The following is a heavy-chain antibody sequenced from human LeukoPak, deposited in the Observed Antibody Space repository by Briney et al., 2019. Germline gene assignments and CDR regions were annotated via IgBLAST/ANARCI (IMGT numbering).Heavy chain of an antibody. J-gene: IGHJ6*03. CDR2: ITTTGSTT. CDR1: GFTFTDYY. CDR3: ARDRGIVVIPATMGFYMDV. Sequence: GGSLRLSCAASGFTFTDYYMSWIRQAPGKGLEWISYITTTGSTTYYADSVKGRFTISRDNAKNSLYLQMNSLGAEDTAVYYCARDRGIVVIPATMGFYMDVWGKGTTVTVSS. V-gene: IGHV3-11*01. D-gene: IGHD2-2*01.